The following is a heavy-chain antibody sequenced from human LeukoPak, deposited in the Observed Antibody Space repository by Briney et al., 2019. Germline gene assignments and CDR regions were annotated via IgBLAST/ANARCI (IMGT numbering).Heavy chain of an antibody. Sequence: ETLTITCMDSGYRFTIYCSGYMRQMPGKGLEWMGIIYPGDSGPTYSPSFQGQVTISVDKSINTAYLQWSSLQASDTAMYYCGMSGDRVPLQDDVFDVWGQGTMVTVST. CDR1: GYRFTIYC. CDR2: IYPGDSGP. CDR3: GMSGDRVPLQDDVFDV. J-gene: IGHJ3*01. D-gene: IGHD1-26*01. V-gene: IGHV5-51*01.